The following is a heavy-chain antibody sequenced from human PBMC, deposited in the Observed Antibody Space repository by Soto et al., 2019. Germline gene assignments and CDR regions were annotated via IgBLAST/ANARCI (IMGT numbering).Heavy chain of an antibody. V-gene: IGHV3-23*01. CDR1: GFTFSSSG. CDR3: ATHTRTLGD. Sequence: EVQLLESGGGFVQPGGSLRLSCAAYGFTFSSSGMSWVRQVPGKGLEWDSGLSGSYIDYADSVKGRFTISRDNSRNTLYLEMNSLRAEDTAVYYCATHTRTLGDWGQGTLVTVSS. J-gene: IGHJ4*02. CDR2: LSGSYI.